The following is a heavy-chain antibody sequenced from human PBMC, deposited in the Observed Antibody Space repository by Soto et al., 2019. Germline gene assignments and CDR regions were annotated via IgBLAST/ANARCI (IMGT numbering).Heavy chain of an antibody. CDR2: IIPIFGTA. CDR1: GGTFSSYA. J-gene: IGHJ3*02. Sequence: GASVKVSCKASGGTFSSYAISWVRQAPGQGLEWMGGIIPIFGTANYAQKFQGGVTITADESTSTAYMELSSLRSEDTAVYYCARSEVDCSGGSCYHRYAFDIWGQGTMVTVSS. D-gene: IGHD2-15*01. V-gene: IGHV1-69*13. CDR3: ARSEVDCSGGSCYHRYAFDI.